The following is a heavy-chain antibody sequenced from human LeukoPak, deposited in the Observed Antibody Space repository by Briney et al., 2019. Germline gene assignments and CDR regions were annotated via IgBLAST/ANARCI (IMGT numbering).Heavy chain of an antibody. CDR3: AKVWRTYRYTEN. CDR1: GFPFSNYW. CDR2: ISDGGSEI. V-gene: IGHV3-7*04. J-gene: IGHJ4*02. D-gene: IGHD3-16*02. Sequence: GGSLRLSCAASGFPFSNYWMTWVRQAPGRGLEWVASISDGGSEIYYVESVQGRFTISRDNAKNSLYLQLNSLRAEDTGVYYCAKVWRTYRYTENWGPGTLVTVSS.